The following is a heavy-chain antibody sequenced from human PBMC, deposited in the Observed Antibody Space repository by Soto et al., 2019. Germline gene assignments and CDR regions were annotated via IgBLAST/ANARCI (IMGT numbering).Heavy chain of an antibody. CDR3: ARSATIFGVVTHPRGMDV. Sequence: PGESLKISCKGSGYSFTSYWISWVRQMPGKGLEWMGRIDPSDSYTNYSPSFQGHVTISADKSISTAYLQWSSLKASDTAMYYCARSATIFGVVTHPRGMDVSGPGTRATGSS. CDR2: IDPSDSYT. D-gene: IGHD3-3*01. J-gene: IGHJ6*02. V-gene: IGHV5-10-1*01. CDR1: GYSFTSYW.